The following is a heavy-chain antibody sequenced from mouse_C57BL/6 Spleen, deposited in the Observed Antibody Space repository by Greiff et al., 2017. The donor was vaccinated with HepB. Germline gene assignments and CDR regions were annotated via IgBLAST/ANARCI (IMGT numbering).Heavy chain of an antibody. V-gene: IGHV8-12*01. CDR1: GFSLSTSGMG. Sequence: QVTLKVSGPGILQSSQTLSLTCSFSGFSLSTSGMGVSWIRQPSGKGLEWLAHIYWDDDKRYNPSLKSRLTISKDTTRNQVFLKITSVDTADTATYYCVRNYGSRYWCFDVWGTGTTVTVSS. J-gene: IGHJ1*03. CDR2: IYWDDDK. CDR3: VRNYGSRYWCFDV. D-gene: IGHD1-1*01.